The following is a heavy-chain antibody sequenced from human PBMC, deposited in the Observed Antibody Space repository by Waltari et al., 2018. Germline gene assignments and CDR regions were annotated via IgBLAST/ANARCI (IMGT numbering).Heavy chain of an antibody. CDR2: MNPNSGNT. Sequence: QVQLVQSGAEVKKPGASVKVSCKASGYTFTSYDINWVRQATGQGFERMGWMNPNSGNTGYAQKFQGRVTMTRNTSISTAYMELSSLRSEDTAVYYCARGPDSSGWYVYYYYYYGMDVWGQGTTVTVSS. V-gene: IGHV1-8*01. CDR1: GYTFTSYD. CDR3: ARGPDSSGWYVYYYYYYGMDV. D-gene: IGHD6-19*01. J-gene: IGHJ6*02.